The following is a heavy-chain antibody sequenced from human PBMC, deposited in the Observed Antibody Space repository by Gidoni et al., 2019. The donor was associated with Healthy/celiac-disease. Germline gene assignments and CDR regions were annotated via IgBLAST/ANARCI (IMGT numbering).Heavy chain of an antibody. CDR1: RGSFSDYY. V-gene: IGHV4-34*01. CDR3: ARGFRGITMVRGAPAWFDP. J-gene: IGHJ5*02. Sequence: VQLQQWGAGLFKPSATLSLTCDVYRGSFSDYYWIWIRQPPGTGLEWIVEINHSGSTNYHPSLKSRVTISVDTSKNQFSLKLSSVTAADTVVYYCARGFRGITMVRGAPAWFDPWGQGTLVTVSS. D-gene: IGHD3-10*01. CDR2: INHSGST.